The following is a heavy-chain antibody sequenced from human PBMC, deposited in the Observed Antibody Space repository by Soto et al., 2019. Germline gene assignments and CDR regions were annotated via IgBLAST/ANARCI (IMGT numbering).Heavy chain of an antibody. CDR1: GGSISSGGYY. Sequence: SETLSLTCTVSGGSISSGGYYWSWIRQHPGKGLEWIGYIYYSGSTYYNSSLKSRVTISVDASKNQFSLKLSSVTAADTAVYYCERGSWFGELHLWGRGTLVTVSS. CDR3: ERGSWFGELHL. D-gene: IGHD3-10*01. CDR2: IYYSGST. J-gene: IGHJ2*01. V-gene: IGHV4-31*03.